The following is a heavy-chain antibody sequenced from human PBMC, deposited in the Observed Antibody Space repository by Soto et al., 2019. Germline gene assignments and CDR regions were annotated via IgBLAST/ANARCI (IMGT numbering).Heavy chain of an antibody. CDR1: GFTFSSYA. CDR2: ISYDGSNK. J-gene: IGHJ4*02. D-gene: IGHD2-21*02. Sequence: GGSLRLSCAASGFTFSSYAMHWVRQAPGKGLEWVAVISYDGSNKYYADSVKGRFTISRDNSKNTLYLQMDSLRAEDTAVYYCAKDQLVVTPQLDYWGQGTLVTVSS. V-gene: IGHV3-30-3*01. CDR3: AKDQLVVTPQLDY.